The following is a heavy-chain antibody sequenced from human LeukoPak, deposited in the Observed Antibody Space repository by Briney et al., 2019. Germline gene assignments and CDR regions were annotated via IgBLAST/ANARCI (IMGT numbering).Heavy chain of an antibody. V-gene: IGHV1-24*01. D-gene: IGHD6-19*01. J-gene: IGHJ4*02. CDR2: FDPEDGET. CDR3: ATDGRTSGIAVAGEFDY. Sequence: ASVKVSCKVSGYTLTELSMHWVRQAPGKGLEWMGGFDPEDGETIYAQKFQGRVTMTEDTSTDTAYMELSSLRSEDTAVYYCATDGRTSGIAVAGEFDYWGQGTLVTVSS. CDR1: GYTLTELS.